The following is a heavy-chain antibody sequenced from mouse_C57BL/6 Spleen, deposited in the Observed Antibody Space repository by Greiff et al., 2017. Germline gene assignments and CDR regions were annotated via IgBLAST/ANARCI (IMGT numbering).Heavy chain of an antibody. Sequence: QVQLQQSGAELVRPGASVTLSCKASGYTFTDYEMHWVKQTPVHGLEWIGAIDPETGGTAYNQKFKGKAILTADKSSSTAYMELRSLTSEDSAVYYCTRHYSNYEGYYYAMDYWGQGTSVTVSS. CDR3: TRHYSNYEGYYYAMDY. CDR1: GYTFTDYE. CDR2: IDPETGGT. V-gene: IGHV1-15*01. D-gene: IGHD2-5*01. J-gene: IGHJ4*01.